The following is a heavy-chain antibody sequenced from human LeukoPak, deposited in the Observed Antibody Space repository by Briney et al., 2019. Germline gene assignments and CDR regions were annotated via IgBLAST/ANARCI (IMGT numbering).Heavy chain of an antibody. D-gene: IGHD3-22*01. CDR1: GFTFTNAW. J-gene: IGHJ4*02. Sequence: GGSLRLSXVVSGFTFTNAWMRWVRQAPGKGLEWVGRIKSKTDGGTTDFAAPVKGRFTISRDDSKNTLYLQMNRLKIEDTAVYFCTTDRYYDSSGYYYGRYFDYWGQGTLVTVSS. CDR3: TTDRYYDSSGYYYGRYFDY. CDR2: IKSKTDGGTT. V-gene: IGHV3-15*01.